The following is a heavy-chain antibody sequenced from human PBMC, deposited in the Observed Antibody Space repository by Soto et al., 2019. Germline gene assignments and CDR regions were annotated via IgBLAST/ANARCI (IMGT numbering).Heavy chain of an antibody. J-gene: IGHJ3*02. CDR2: IYSGGST. D-gene: IGHD6-19*01. V-gene: IGHV3-53*01. CDR1: GFTVSSNY. Sequence: EVPLVESGGGLIQPGGSLRLSCAASGFTVSSNYMSWVRQAPGKGLEWVSVIYSGGSTYYADSVKGRFTISRDNSKNTLYLQMNSLRAEDTAVYYCARGAGSGWYRDAFDIWGQGTMVTVSS. CDR3: ARGAGSGWYRDAFDI.